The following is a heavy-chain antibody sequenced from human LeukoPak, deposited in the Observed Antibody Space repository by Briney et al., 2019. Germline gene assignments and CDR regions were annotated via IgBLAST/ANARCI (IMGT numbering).Heavy chain of an antibody. J-gene: IGHJ3*02. CDR1: GGSISSYY. V-gene: IGHV4-59*12. D-gene: IGHD3-22*01. CDR2: IYYSGST. Sequence: PSETLSLTCTVSGGSISSYYWSWIRQPPGKGLEWIGYIYYSGSTNYNPSLKSRVTISVDTSKNQFSLKLSSVTAADTAVYYCARDPPRYRYYDRAFDIWGQGTMVTVSS. CDR3: ARDPPRYRYYDRAFDI.